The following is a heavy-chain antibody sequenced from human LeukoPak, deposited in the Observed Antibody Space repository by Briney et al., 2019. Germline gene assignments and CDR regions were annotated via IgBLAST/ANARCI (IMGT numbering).Heavy chain of an antibody. V-gene: IGHV4-61*02. D-gene: IGHD4-11*01. CDR1: GGSISSGSYY. Sequence: TLSLTCTVSGGSISSGSYYWSWIRQPAGKGLEWIGRIYTSGSTNYNPSLKSRVTISVDTSKNQFSLKLSSVTAADTAVYYCARDLRGNYGILDYWGQGTLVTVSS. CDR3: ARDLRGNYGILDY. CDR2: IYTSGST. J-gene: IGHJ4*02.